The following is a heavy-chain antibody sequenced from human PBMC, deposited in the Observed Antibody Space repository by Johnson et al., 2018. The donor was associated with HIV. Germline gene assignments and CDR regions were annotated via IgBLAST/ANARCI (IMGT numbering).Heavy chain of an antibody. CDR3: ARDRGQRAPLCAFDI. CDR2: INWNGGST. J-gene: IGHJ3*02. D-gene: IGHD3-10*01. CDR1: GFTFDDYG. V-gene: IGHV3-20*04. Sequence: MLLVESGGGLVQPGGSLRLSCAASGFTFDDYGMSWVRQAPGKGLEWVSGINWNGGSTGYADSVKGRFTISRDNAKNSLYLQMNSLRAEDTALYYCARDRGQRAPLCAFDIWGQGTMVTVSS.